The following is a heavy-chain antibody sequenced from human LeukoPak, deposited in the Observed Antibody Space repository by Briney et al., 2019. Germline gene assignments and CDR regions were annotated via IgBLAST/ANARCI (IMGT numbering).Heavy chain of an antibody. Sequence: GGSLRLSCAASGFTLSNYAMFWVRQAPGKGLEWVSAIRGYDGGLSTSYADSVKGRFTISRGNSKNTLYLQMNSLRAEDTAVYYCAKDPNGDYLGAFDFWGQGTMVTVSS. D-gene: IGHD4-17*01. CDR3: AKDPNGDYLGAFDF. CDR2: IRGYDGGLST. V-gene: IGHV3-23*01. J-gene: IGHJ3*01. CDR1: GFTLSNYA.